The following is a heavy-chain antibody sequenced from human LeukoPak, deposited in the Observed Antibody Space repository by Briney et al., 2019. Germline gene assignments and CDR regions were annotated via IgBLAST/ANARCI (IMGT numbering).Heavy chain of an antibody. J-gene: IGHJ2*01. Sequence: SETLSFTCTGSGGSVSRTNYYWAWIRQPPGKGLEWIATINHGGGTHHNPSLKSRLTIDVDTATNDFSLKLSSVTAADTAVYYCAKGEYWVRFWGRGTLVTVSS. CDR3: AKGEYWVRF. CDR2: INHGGGT. CDR1: GGSVSRTNYY. D-gene: IGHD2/OR15-2a*01. V-gene: IGHV4-39*02.